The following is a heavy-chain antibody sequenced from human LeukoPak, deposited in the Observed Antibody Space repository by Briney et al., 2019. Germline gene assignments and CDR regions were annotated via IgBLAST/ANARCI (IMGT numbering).Heavy chain of an antibody. Sequence: PSETLSLTCSVSGGSISSSSYYWGWIRQPPGMGLEWIGSIYYSGSTYYNPSLKSRVTISVDRSKNQFSLKLSSVTAADTAVYYCARAPDIVVVPAAIGVGWFDPWGQGTLVTVSS. V-gene: IGHV4-39*07. J-gene: IGHJ5*02. CDR2: IYYSGST. D-gene: IGHD2-2*02. CDR3: ARAPDIVVVPAAIGVGWFDP. CDR1: GGSISSSSYY.